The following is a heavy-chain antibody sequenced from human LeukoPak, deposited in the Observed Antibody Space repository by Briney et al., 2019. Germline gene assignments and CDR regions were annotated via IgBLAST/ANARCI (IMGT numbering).Heavy chain of an antibody. CDR1: GGSISSGDYY. CDR2: IYYSGST. J-gene: IGHJ6*03. D-gene: IGHD2-2*01. Sequence: PSQTLSLTCTVSGGSISSGDYYWSWIRQPPGKGLEWIGYIYYSGSTYYNPSLKSRVTISVATSKNQFSLKLSSVTAADTAVYYCARYLRYYYYYMDVWGKGTTVTVSS. V-gene: IGHV4-30-4*08. CDR3: ARYLRYYYYYMDV.